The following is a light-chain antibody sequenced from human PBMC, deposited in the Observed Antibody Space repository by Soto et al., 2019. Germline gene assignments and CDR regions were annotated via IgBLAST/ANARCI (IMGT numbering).Light chain of an antibody. CDR2: DTS. CDR1: ETIRGL. V-gene: IGKV3-11*01. Sequence: ELVLTQSPATLSVSPGERATLSCSASETIRGLLAWYQQRPGQPPRLLIYDTSNRATGIPARFSGSGSGTDYTLTICGLDPADDAVYHCHQRHLWPLTFGQGTRLEIK. J-gene: IGKJ5*01. CDR3: HQRHLWPLT.